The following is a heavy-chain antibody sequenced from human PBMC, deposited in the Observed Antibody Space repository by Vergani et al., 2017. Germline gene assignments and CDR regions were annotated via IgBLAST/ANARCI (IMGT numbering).Heavy chain of an antibody. CDR2: ISWNSNSI. D-gene: IGHD3-10*01. V-gene: IGHV3-9*02. CDR3: AKDLGTSAGGGWFDP. CDR1: GFTSAGYA. Sequence: EVQLEESGGGLVLPGRSLRLSCVASGFTSAGYAMHWVRQAPGKGLEWVSGISWNSNSIGYADSVKGRFTIFRDNAKNSLYLQMNSLRADDTALYYCAKDLGTSAGGGWFDPWGQGTLVTVSS. J-gene: IGHJ5*02.